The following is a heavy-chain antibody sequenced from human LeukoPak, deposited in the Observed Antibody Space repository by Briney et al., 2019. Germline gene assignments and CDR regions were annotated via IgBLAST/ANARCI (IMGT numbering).Heavy chain of an antibody. J-gene: IGHJ4*02. CDR1: GLTFSSYV. CDR2: ISSTGSST. D-gene: IGHD6-6*01. CDR3: AKDLYSNSRDY. V-gene: IGHV3-23*01. Sequence: GGSLRLSCAASGLTFSSYVMSWVRQAPGKGLEWVSAISSTGSSTYYAGSVKGRFTISRDNSKNTLYLQMNSLRAEDTAVYYCAKDLYSNSRDYWGQGTLVTVSS.